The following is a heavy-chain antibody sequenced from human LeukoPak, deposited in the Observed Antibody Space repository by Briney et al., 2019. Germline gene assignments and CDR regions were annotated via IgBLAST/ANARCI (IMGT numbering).Heavy chain of an antibody. CDR1: GFTFSSYA. V-gene: IGHV3-30*04. CDR2: ISYDGSNK. D-gene: IGHD6-19*01. CDR3: AGLSSGLSRSVDY. J-gene: IGHJ4*02. Sequence: GRSLRLSCAASGFTFSSYAMHWVRQAPGKGLEWVAVISYDGSNKYYADSVKGRFTISRDNSKNTLYLQMNSLRAEDTAVYYCAGLSSGLSRSVDYWGQGTLVTVSS.